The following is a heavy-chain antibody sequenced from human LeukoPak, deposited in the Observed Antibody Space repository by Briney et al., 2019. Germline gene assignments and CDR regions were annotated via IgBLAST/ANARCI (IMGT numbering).Heavy chain of an antibody. CDR1: GFAFSTYW. CDR2: ISSDGSTT. Sequence: GGSLRLSCAASGFAFSTYWMYWVRQAPGKGLVWVSRISSDGSTTGYADSVKGRFTISRDNAKNTLYLQMNSLRAEDTAVYYCARHLNYYLDYWGQGTLVTVSS. D-gene: IGHD3-10*01. CDR3: ARHLNYYLDY. V-gene: IGHV3-74*01. J-gene: IGHJ4*02.